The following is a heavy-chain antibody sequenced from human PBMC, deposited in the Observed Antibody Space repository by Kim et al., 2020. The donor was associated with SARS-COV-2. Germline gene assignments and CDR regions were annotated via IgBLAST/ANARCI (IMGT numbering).Heavy chain of an antibody. CDR3: ATAPLRYCSGGSCPYWYFDL. V-gene: IGHV1-24*01. J-gene: IGHJ2*01. CDR1: GYTLTELS. CDR2: FDPEDGET. D-gene: IGHD2-15*01. Sequence: ASVKVSCKVSGYTLTELSMHWVRQAPGKGLEWMGGFDPEDGETIYAQKFQGRVTMTEETSTDTAYMELSSLRSEDTAVYYCATAPLRYCSGGSCPYWYFDLWGRGTLVTVSS.